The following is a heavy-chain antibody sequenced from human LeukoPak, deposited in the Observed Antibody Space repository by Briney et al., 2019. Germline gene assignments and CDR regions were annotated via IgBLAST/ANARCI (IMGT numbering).Heavy chain of an antibody. J-gene: IGHJ4*02. D-gene: IGHD4-17*01. CDR3: ARIRRFVARKSTVTKDY. V-gene: IGHV4-34*01. CDR1: GGSLSGYY. Sequence: PSETLSLTCAVYGGSLSGYYWSWIRQPPGKGLEWIGEINHSGSTNYNPSLKSRVTISVDTSKNQFSLKLSSVTAADTAVYYCARIRRFVARKSTVTKDYWGREPWSPSPQ. CDR2: INHSGST.